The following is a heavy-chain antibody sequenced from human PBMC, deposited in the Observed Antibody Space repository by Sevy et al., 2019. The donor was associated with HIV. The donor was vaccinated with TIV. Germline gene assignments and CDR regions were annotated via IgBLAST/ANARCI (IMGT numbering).Heavy chain of an antibody. J-gene: IGHJ4*02. D-gene: IGHD3-22*01. CDR1: GGTFSSYA. CDR2: IIPIFGTA. V-gene: IGHV1-69*13. CDR3: ARGSRHYYDSSGYYYYYFDY. Sequence: ASVKVSCKASGGTFSSYAISWVRQAPGQGLEWMGGIIPIFGTANYAQKFQGRVTITADESTSTAYMELGSLRSEETAVYYCARGSRHYYDSSGYYYYYFDYWGQGTLVTVSS.